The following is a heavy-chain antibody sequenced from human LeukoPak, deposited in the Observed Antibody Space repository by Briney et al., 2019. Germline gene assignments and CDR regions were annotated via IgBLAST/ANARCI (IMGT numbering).Heavy chain of an antibody. CDR2: IKQDGSEK. CDR3: ARGHDYGDYEGAFDI. Sequence: GGSLRLSCTASEFTFSSYWMSWVRQAPGKGLEWVANIKQDGSEKDYVDSVKGRFTISRDNAKNSLYLQMNSLRAEDTAVYYCARGHDYGDYEGAFDIWGQGTMVTVSS. V-gene: IGHV3-7*03. D-gene: IGHD4-17*01. CDR1: EFTFSSYW. J-gene: IGHJ3*02.